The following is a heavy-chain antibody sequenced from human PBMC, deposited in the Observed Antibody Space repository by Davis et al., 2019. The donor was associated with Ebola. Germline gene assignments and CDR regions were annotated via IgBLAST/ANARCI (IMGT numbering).Heavy chain of an antibody. J-gene: IGHJ4*02. Sequence: KVSCKGSGYSFTSYWISWVRQMPGKGLEWMGIIYPGDSDTRYRPSFEGQVTISVDRSISTAYLQWSSLKASDSAMYYCARQEALYGSIDNWGQGTLVTVSS. CDR3: ARQEALYGSIDN. CDR2: IYPGDSDT. D-gene: IGHD6-13*01. CDR1: GYSFTSYW. V-gene: IGHV5-51*01.